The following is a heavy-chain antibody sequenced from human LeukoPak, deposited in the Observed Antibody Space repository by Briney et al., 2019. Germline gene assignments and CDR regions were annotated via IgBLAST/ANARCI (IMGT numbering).Heavy chain of an antibody. CDR2: ISGGGGIT. CDR3: AKGGSTVTTEDVVDY. Sequence: GGSLRLSCAASEFTVSSNYMSWVRQAPGKGLEWVSVISGGGGITNYADSVKGRFTISRDNSNNTLSLQMNSLRVEDTAVYYCAKGGSTVTTEDVVDYWGQGTLVTVSS. D-gene: IGHD4-17*01. V-gene: IGHV3-23*01. J-gene: IGHJ4*02. CDR1: EFTVSSNY.